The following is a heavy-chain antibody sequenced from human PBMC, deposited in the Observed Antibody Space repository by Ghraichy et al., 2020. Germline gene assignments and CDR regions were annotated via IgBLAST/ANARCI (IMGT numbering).Heavy chain of an antibody. Sequence: SETLSLTCTVFGYSISSGYYWGWIRQPPGKGLEWIGSIYYSGSTYYNPSLKSRVTISVDTSKNQFSLKLSSVTAADTAVYYCARGADVGGFDYWGQGTLVTVSS. CDR1: GYSISSGYY. V-gene: IGHV4-38-2*02. CDR3: ARGADVGGFDY. CDR2: IYYSGST. J-gene: IGHJ4*02. D-gene: IGHD3-16*01.